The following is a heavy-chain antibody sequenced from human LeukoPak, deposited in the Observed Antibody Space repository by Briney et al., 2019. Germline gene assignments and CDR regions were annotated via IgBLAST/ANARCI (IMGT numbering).Heavy chain of an antibody. Sequence: SVKVSCKASVGTFSSYAISWVRQAPGQGLEWMGGIIPIFGTANYAQKFQGRVTITADESTSTAYMELSSLRSEDTAVYYCARVSPYYDILTGYSPAVYWGQGTLVTVSS. V-gene: IGHV1-69*13. CDR1: VGTFSSYA. CDR3: ARVSPYYDILTGYSPAVY. CDR2: IIPIFGTA. J-gene: IGHJ4*02. D-gene: IGHD3-9*01.